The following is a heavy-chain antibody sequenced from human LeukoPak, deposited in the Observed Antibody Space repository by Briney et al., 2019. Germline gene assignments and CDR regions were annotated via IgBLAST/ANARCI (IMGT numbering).Heavy chain of an antibody. D-gene: IGHD3-10*01. CDR3: ARRGYYYSSGSYVWYWFDP. V-gene: IGHV4-38-2*01. J-gene: IGHJ5*02. CDR1: GYSISSGYY. Sequence: PSETLSLTCAVSGYSISSGYYWGWIRQPPGKGLEWIGSIYHSGSTYYNPSLKSRVTISVDTSKNQFSLKLSSVTAADTAVYYCARRGYYYSSGSYVWYWFDPWGQGTLVTVSS. CDR2: IYHSGST.